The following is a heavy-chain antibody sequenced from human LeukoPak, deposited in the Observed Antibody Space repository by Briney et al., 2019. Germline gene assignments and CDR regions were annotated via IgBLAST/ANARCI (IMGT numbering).Heavy chain of an antibody. D-gene: IGHD6-19*01. CDR2: IKNDGSMT. CDR3: AKDIGGIAVAGTLDY. J-gene: IGHJ4*02. Sequence: GGSLRLSCVASGFTFSNYWMHWVRQVPGKGPVWVSHIKNDGSMTGYADSVKGRFTISRDNAKNSLYLQMNSLRAEDTALYYCAKDIGGIAVAGTLDYWGQGTLVTVSS. CDR1: GFTFSNYW. V-gene: IGHV3-74*01.